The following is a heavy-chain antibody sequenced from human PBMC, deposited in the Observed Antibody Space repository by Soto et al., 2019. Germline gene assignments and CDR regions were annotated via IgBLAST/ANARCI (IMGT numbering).Heavy chain of an antibody. CDR2: ISGSGGST. D-gene: IGHD6-6*01. CDR3: IYFSSSDYYYGMDV. Sequence: GGSLRLSCAASGFTFSSYAMSWVRQAPGKGLEWVSAISGSGGSTYYADSVKGRFTISRDNSKNTLYLQMNSLRAEDTAVYYCIYFSSSDYYYGMDVWGQGTTVTVSS. V-gene: IGHV3-23*01. J-gene: IGHJ6*02. CDR1: GFTFSSYA.